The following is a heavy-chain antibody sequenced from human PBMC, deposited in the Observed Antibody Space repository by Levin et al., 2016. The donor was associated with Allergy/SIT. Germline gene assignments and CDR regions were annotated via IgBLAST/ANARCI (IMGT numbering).Heavy chain of an antibody. CDR2: ISSSSSYI. J-gene: IGHJ6*02. D-gene: IGHD3-10*01. V-gene: IGHV3-21*04. Sequence: VRQAPGKGLEWVSSISSSSSYIYYADSVKGRFTISRDNAKNSLYLQMNSLRAEDTAVYYCARSGLGGPWFGELLVYYYYGMDVWGQGTTVTVSS. CDR3: ARSGLGGPWFGELLVYYYYGMDV.